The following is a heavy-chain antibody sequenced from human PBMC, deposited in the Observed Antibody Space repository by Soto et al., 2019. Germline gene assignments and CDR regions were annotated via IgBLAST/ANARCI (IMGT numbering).Heavy chain of an antibody. D-gene: IGHD6-19*01. CDR1: GFTFSSSA. CDR2: VSGSGGTT. CDR3: ARCTVDTIVTSGWCHYLDP. Sequence: EVQLLDSGGGLVQPGGSLRLSCAASGFTFSSSAMSWVRQAPGKGLERVSAVSGSGGTTYYADSVRGRFTISRDNSENTLYLQMNSLRAEDTAIYFCARCTVDTIVTSGWCHYLDPWGQGTLVTVSS. J-gene: IGHJ5*02. V-gene: IGHV3-23*01.